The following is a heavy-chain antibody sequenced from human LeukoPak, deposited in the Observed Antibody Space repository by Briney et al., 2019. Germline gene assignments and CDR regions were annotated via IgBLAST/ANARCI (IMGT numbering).Heavy chain of an antibody. CDR3: AASGSLDY. J-gene: IGHJ4*02. D-gene: IGHD1-26*01. Sequence: ASVKVSCKASGYTLTRYFIHWVRQAPGQGLEWMGIINPNGGSTSYPQKFQGRVTMTEDTSTDTAYMELSSLRSEDTAVYYCAASGSLDYWGQGTLVTVSS. CDR2: INPNGGST. V-gene: IGHV1-46*01. CDR1: GYTLTRYF.